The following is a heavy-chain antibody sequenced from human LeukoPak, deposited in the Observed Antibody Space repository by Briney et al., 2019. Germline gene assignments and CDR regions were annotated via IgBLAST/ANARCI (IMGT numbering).Heavy chain of an antibody. Sequence: ASVKVSCKASGYTFTSYYMHWVRQAPGQGLEWMGIINPSGGSTSYAQKFQGRVTMTRDMSTSTVYMELSSLGSEDTAVYYCARGLLEPRRVDYYYYMDVWGKGTTVTVSS. D-gene: IGHD1-14*01. CDR3: ARGLLEPRRVDYYYYMDV. J-gene: IGHJ6*03. CDR2: INPSGGST. V-gene: IGHV1-46*01. CDR1: GYTFTSYY.